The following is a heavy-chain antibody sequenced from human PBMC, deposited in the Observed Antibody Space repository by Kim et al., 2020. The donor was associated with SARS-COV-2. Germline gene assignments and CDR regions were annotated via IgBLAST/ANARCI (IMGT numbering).Heavy chain of an antibody. CDR2: ISSSGSYI. D-gene: IGHD5-12*01. J-gene: IGHJ3*02. Sequence: GGSLRLSCVVSGFTFGSYSMHWVHQAPGKGLEWVSSISSSGSYIYYTDSVKGRFTISRDNAKNSLYLQMNSLRAEDSAVYYCARDYGRYRGYPYDAFDIWGQGTMVTVSS. CDR3: ARDYGRYRGYPYDAFDI. V-gene: IGHV3-21*01. CDR1: GFTFGSYS.